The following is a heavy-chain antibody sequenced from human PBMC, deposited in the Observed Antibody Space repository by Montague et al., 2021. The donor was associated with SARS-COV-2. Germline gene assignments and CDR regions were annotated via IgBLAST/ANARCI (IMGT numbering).Heavy chain of an antibody. CDR2: ISSSSSYI. V-gene: IGHV3-21*01. CDR3: ARDRFQYNWFDP. Sequence: SLRLSCAASGFTFSSYSMNWVRQAPGKGLEWVSSISSSSSYIYYADSVKGRFTISRDNAKNSLYLQMNSLRAEDTAVYYCARDRFQYNWFDPWGQGTLDTVSS. D-gene: IGHD3-16*01. J-gene: IGHJ5*02. CDR1: GFTFSSYS.